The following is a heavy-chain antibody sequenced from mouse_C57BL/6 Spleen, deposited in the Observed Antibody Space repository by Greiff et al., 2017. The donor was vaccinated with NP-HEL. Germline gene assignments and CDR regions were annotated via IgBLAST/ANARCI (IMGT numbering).Heavy chain of an antibody. CDR3: ARFVLRENYFDY. D-gene: IGHD1-1*01. CDR1: GYTFTSYW. CDR2: IDPSDSYT. Sequence: QVHVKQPGAELVMPGASVKLSCKASGYTFTSYWMHWVKQRPGQGLEWIGEIDPSDSYTNYNQKFKGKSTLTVDKSSSTAYMQLSSLTSEDSAVYYCARFVLRENYFDYWGQGTTLTVSS. J-gene: IGHJ2*01. V-gene: IGHV1-69*01.